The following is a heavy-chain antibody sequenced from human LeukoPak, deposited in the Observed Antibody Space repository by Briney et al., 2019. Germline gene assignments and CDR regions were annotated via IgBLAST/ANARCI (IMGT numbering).Heavy chain of an antibody. CDR1: GGTSTSHT. D-gene: IGHD3-22*01. J-gene: IGHJ4*02. CDR3: ATTNDGGGYQWGDFFDF. Sequence: ASVKGSCKASGGTSTSHTISRGRQAPGQGLEWMGEIIPDLGAPNGAQNFQERVTLTADKSTNTAYMELTSLTSDDTAVYYCATTNDGGGYQWGDFFDFWGQGTLVTVSS. V-gene: IGHV1-69*08. CDR2: IIPDLGAP.